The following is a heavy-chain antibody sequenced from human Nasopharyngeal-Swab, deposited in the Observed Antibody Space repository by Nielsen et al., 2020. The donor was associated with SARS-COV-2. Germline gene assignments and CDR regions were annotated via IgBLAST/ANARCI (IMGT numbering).Heavy chain of an antibody. CDR3: ARAPDCGGGSCNSYHYYGMDV. D-gene: IGHD2-15*01. CDR1: GFTFSSYW. V-gene: IGHV3-74*01. Sequence: GESLKISCAASGFTFSSYWMHWVRQPPRKGLVWVSRLTRDGTYTTYADSVPGRFTISRANAKNTLFLQMYSLRAEDTAVYYCARAPDCGGGSCNSYHYYGMDVWGQGTTVTVSS. J-gene: IGHJ6*02. CDR2: LTRDGTYT.